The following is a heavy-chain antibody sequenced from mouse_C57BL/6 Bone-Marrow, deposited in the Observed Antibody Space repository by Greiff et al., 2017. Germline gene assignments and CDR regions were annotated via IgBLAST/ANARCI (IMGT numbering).Heavy chain of an antibody. Sequence: EVQLQQSGTVLARPGASVKMSCKTSGYTFTSYWMHWVKQRPGQGLEWIGAIYPGNSDTSYNQKFKGKAKLTAVTSASTAYLELSSLTNEDSAVYYCTRRDYYCSSLYYFDYWGQGTTLTVSS. J-gene: IGHJ2*01. V-gene: IGHV1-5*01. CDR3: TRRDYYCSSLYYFDY. CDR1: GYTFTSYW. CDR2: IYPGNSDT. D-gene: IGHD1-1*01.